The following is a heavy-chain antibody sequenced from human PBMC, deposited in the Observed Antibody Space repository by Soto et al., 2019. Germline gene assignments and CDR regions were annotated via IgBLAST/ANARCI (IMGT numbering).Heavy chain of an antibody. Sequence: QLQLQESGSGLVKPSQTLSLTCAVSGGSISSGGYSWSWIRQPPGKGLEWIGYIYHSGSTYYNPSLKSRLTIAVDRSKNQFSLKLSSVTDADTAVYYCAREGKGYDVWSGDEGDYGMDVWGQGTTVTVSS. D-gene: IGHD3-3*01. CDR1: GGSISSGGYS. CDR3: AREGKGYDVWSGDEGDYGMDV. V-gene: IGHV4-30-2*01. CDR2: IYHSGST. J-gene: IGHJ6*02.